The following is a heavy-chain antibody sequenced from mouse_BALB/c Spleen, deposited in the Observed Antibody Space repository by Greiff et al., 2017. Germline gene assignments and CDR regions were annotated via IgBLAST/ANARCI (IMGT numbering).Heavy chain of an antibody. CDR3: ARLVGSSLLYFDY. CDR2: ISSGSSTI. J-gene: IGHJ2*01. D-gene: IGHD1-1*01. Sequence: EVQVVESGGGLVQPGGSRKLSCAASGFTFSSFGMHWVRQAPEKGLEWVAYISSGSSTIYYADTVKGRFTISRDNPKNTLFLQMTSLRSEDTAMYYCARLVGSSLLYFDYWGQGTTLTVSS. CDR1: GFTFSSFG. V-gene: IGHV5-17*02.